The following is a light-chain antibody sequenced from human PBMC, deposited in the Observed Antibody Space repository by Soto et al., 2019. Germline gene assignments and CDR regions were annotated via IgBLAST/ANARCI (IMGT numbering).Light chain of an antibody. CDR2: DVN. CDR1: SSDVGGYNH. CDR3: SSYTSSSTRIL. V-gene: IGLV2-14*01. Sequence: QSALTQPASVSGSPGQSITISCTGTSSDVGGYNHVSWYQQVPGKAPKVMIYDVNKRPSGVSNRFSGSKSGNTASLTISGLQAEDEAEYYCSSYTSSSTRILFGGGTKLTV. J-gene: IGLJ2*01.